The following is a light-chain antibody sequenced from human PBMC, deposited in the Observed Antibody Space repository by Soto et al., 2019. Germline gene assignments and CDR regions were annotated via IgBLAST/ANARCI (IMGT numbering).Light chain of an antibody. CDR1: QSISSNY. V-gene: IGKV3-20*01. J-gene: IGKJ1*01. Sequence: EIVLTQSPGTLSLFPGERATLSCRASQSISSNYLAWYQQKPGQAPRLLIHGASNRASGIPDRFSGAGSGTDVTLTISRLDPEDFAVYYCHQYGSAPAWTFGQGTKVEIK. CDR2: GAS. CDR3: HQYGSAPAWT.